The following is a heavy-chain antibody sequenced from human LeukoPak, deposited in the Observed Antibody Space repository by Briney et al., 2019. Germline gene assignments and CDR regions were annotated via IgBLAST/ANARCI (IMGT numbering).Heavy chain of an antibody. CDR2: IKQDGSEK. Sequence: PGGSLRLSCAASGFTFSSYWMSWVRQAPGKGLEWVANIKQDGSEKYYVDSVKGRFTISRDNAKNSLYLQMNSLRAEDTAVYYCARDDSSSWYGNDYWGQGTLVTVSS. D-gene: IGHD6-13*01. CDR1: GFTFSSYW. V-gene: IGHV3-7*01. CDR3: ARDDSSSWYGNDY. J-gene: IGHJ4*02.